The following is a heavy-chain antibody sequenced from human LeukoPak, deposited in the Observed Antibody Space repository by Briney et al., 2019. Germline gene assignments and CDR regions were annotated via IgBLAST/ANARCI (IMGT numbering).Heavy chain of an antibody. CDR1: GDSINNHY. CDR2: IYSSGST. Sequence: SETLSLTCTVSGDSINNHYWSWIRQPPGKGLEWIGYIYSSGSTSYNPSLKSRVTMSVDTSKNQFSLKLSSVTAADTAVYYCARGGWYVDYWGQGTLATVSS. D-gene: IGHD6-19*01. V-gene: IGHV4-4*09. J-gene: IGHJ4*02. CDR3: ARGGWYVDY.